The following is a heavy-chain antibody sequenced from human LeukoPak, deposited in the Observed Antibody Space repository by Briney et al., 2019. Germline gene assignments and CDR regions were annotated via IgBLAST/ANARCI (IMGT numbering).Heavy chain of an antibody. CDR1: GGSISSYY. Sequence: PSETLSLTCTVSGGSISSYYWSWIRQPPGKGLEWIGYIYYSGSTNYNPSLKSRVTISVDTSKNQFSLKLSSVTAADTAVYYCAREGPIYGMDVWGQGTTVTVSS. J-gene: IGHJ6*02. CDR2: IYYSGST. V-gene: IGHV4-59*12. CDR3: AREGPIYGMDV.